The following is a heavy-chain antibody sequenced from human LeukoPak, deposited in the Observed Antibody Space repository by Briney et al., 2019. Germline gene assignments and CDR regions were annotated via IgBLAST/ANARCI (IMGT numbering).Heavy chain of an antibody. V-gene: IGHV3-21*01. CDR2: ISSSSSYI. CDR1: GFTFSSYS. J-gene: IGHJ4*02. CDR3: ARSGAISGYYYGDY. D-gene: IGHD3-22*01. Sequence: GGSLRLSCAASGFTFSSYSMNWVHQAPGKGLEWVSSISSSSSYIYYADSVKGRFTISRDNAKNSLYLQMNSLRAEDTAVYYCARSGAISGYYYGDYWGQGTLVTVSS.